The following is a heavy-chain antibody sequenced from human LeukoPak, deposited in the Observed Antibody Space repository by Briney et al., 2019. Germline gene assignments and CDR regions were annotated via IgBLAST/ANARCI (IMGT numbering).Heavy chain of an antibody. D-gene: IGHD3-16*01. CDR1: GFTFNNYA. CDR3: ANYKFPAGDYDALMDV. V-gene: IGHV3-23*01. J-gene: IGHJ6*02. Sequence: GGSLRLSCAASGFTFNNYAVSWVRQVPGKGLAWVSTISGSGDSTSYADSIKGRFTISRDNSKRTLFLQMNSLRVDDTAVYLCANYKFPAGDYDALMDVWGQGTTVTVSS. CDR2: ISGSGDST.